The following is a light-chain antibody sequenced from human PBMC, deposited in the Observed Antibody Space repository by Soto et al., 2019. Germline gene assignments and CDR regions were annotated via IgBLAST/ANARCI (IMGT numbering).Light chain of an antibody. J-gene: IGLJ1*01. CDR2: EVS. CDR1: SSDVGGYNY. CDR3: SSYAGSNKSV. Sequence: QSALTQPPSASGSLGQSVTISCTGTSSDVGGYNYVSWYQQHPSKAPKLMIYEVSKRPSGVPDRFSGSKSGNTASLTVSGLQAEDEADYYCSSYAGSNKSVFGTGTKVTVL. V-gene: IGLV2-8*01.